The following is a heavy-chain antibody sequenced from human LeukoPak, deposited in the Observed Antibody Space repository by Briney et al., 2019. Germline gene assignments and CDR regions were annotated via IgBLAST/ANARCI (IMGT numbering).Heavy chain of an antibody. V-gene: IGHV3-74*03. Sequence: PGGSLTLSCAASGFTFSDYWMHWVRQAPGQGLVWVARITSDGTTISYADSVKGRFTISRDNAKNTLYLQMNSLRVDDTAIYYCARDWYHAIDYWGQGTLVTVSS. J-gene: IGHJ4*02. D-gene: IGHD2-2*01. CDR1: GFTFSDYW. CDR2: ITSDGTTI. CDR3: ARDWYHAIDY.